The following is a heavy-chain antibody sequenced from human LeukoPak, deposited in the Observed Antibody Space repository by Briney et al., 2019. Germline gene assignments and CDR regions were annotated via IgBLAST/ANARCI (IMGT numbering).Heavy chain of an antibody. V-gene: IGHV3-30*04. J-gene: IGHJ4*02. D-gene: IGHD6-13*01. CDR2: ISYDGSNK. CDR3: ARRGAGYSSTTRTKPYYFDY. CDR1: GFTFSSYA. Sequence: GGSLRLSCAASGFTFSSYAMHWVRQAPGKGLEWVAVISYDGSNKYYADSVKGRFTISRDNSKNTLYLQMNSLRAEDTAVYYCARRGAGYSSTTRTKPYYFDYWGQGTMVTVSS.